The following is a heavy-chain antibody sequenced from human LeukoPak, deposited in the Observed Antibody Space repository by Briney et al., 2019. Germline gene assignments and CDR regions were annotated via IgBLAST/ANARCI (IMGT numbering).Heavy chain of an antibody. CDR2: ISGSGGST. CDR1: GFTFSSYA. D-gene: IGHD3-10*01. CDR3: AKDHIGGEVLLWFGD. Sequence: GGSLRLSCAASGFTFSSYAMSWVRQAPGKGLEWVSAISGSGGSTYYADSVKGRFTISRGNSKNTLYLQMNSLRAEDTAVYYCAKDHIGGEVLLWFGDWGQGTLVTVSS. V-gene: IGHV3-23*01. J-gene: IGHJ4*02.